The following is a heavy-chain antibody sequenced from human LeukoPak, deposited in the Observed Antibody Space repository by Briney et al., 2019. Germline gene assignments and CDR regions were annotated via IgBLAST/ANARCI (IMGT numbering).Heavy chain of an antibody. Sequence: GASVKVSCKASGYTFTSYGISWVRQAPGQGLEWMGWMNPNSGNTGYAQKFQGRVTMTRNTSISTAYMELSSLRSEDTAVYYCARDNYDILTGYYYYYYGMDVWGQGTTVTVSS. J-gene: IGHJ6*02. CDR1: GYTFTSYG. CDR2: MNPNSGNT. CDR3: ARDNYDILTGYYYYYYGMDV. D-gene: IGHD3-9*01. V-gene: IGHV1-8*02.